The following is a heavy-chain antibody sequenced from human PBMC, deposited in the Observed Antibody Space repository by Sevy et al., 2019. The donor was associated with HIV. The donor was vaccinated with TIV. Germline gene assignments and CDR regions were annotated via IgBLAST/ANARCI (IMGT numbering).Heavy chain of an antibody. CDR2: INSGSTII. J-gene: IGHJ6*02. Sequence: GGSLRLSCVASAFTFSSYNFNWVRQAPGKGLELISFINSGSTIISHADSVKGRVTISRDSVKKLVYLKMNSLRVEDTAVYYCARDGGYSDYGMDLWGQGTTVTVSS. D-gene: IGHD2-15*01. CDR3: ARDGGYSDYGMDL. V-gene: IGHV3-48*01. CDR1: AFTFSSYN.